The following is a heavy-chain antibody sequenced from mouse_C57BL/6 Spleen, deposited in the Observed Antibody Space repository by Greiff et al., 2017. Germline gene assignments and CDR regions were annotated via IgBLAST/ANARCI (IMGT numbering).Heavy chain of an antibody. CDR2: IDPSDSYT. CDR3: ARPSTVVAQGY. J-gene: IGHJ2*01. V-gene: IGHV1-50*01. D-gene: IGHD1-1*01. CDR1: GYTFTSYW. Sequence: QVHVKQPGAELVKPGASVKLSCKASGYTFTSYWMQWVKQRPGQGLEWIGEIDPSDSYTNYNQKFKGKATLTVDTSSSTAYMQLSSLTSEDSAVYYCARPSTVVAQGYWGQGTTLTVSS.